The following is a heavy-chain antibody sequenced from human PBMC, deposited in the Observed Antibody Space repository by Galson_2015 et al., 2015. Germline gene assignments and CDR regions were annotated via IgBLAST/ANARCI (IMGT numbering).Heavy chain of an antibody. V-gene: IGHV3-30*04. CDR1: GFTFSSYV. CDR3: ARGTGTTVIKTVDY. J-gene: IGHJ4*02. CDR2: ISNDGRNK. D-gene: IGHD4-17*01. Sequence: SLRLSCAASGFTFSSYVTNWVRQAPGKGLEWVALISNDGRNKFYADSVKGRFTISRDNSKNTLFLEMDTLRVEDTAIYYCARGTGTTVIKTVDYWGQGSLVTVSS.